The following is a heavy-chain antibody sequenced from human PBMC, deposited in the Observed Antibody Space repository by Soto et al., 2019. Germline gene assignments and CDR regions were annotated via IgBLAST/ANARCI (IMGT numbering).Heavy chain of an antibody. CDR1: GFTFSSYS. CDR2: ISYDGSNK. J-gene: IGHJ5*02. CDR3: ARERVGVPASRWFDP. D-gene: IGHD1-26*01. V-gene: IGHV3-30-3*01. Sequence: PGGSLRLSCAASGFTFSSYSMHGGRQAPGKGLEGVAVISYDGSNKYYADSVEGRFTISRDNSKNTLYLQMTSLTAEDTAVYYCARERVGVPASRWFDPWGQGTLVTVSS.